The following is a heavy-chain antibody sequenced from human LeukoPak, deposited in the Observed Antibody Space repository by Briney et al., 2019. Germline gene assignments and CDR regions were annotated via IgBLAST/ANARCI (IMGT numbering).Heavy chain of an antibody. D-gene: IGHD3-22*01. CDR3: ARDPRYYYDSSGHDY. CDR1: GGSFSGYY. CDR2: INHSGST. Sequence: SETLSLTCAVYGGSFSGYYWSWIRQPPGKGLEWIGEINHSGSTNYNPSLKSRVTISVDKSKNQFSLKPSSVTAADTAVYYCARDPRYYYDSSGHDYWGQGTLVTVSS. J-gene: IGHJ4*02. V-gene: IGHV4-34*01.